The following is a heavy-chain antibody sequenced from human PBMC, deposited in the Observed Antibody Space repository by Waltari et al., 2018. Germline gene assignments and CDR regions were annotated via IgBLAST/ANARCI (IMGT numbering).Heavy chain of an antibody. D-gene: IGHD5-12*01. V-gene: IGHV4-61*02. CDR3: ARDDLDYSFDY. CDR1: GGSISSGSYY. Sequence: QVQLQESGPELVKPSQTLSLTCTVSGGSISSGSYYWSWIRQPAGKGLEWIGRIYTSGSTNYNPSLKSRVTISVDTSKNQFSLKLSSVTAADTAVYYCARDDLDYSFDYWGQGTLVTVSS. CDR2: IYTSGST. J-gene: IGHJ4*02.